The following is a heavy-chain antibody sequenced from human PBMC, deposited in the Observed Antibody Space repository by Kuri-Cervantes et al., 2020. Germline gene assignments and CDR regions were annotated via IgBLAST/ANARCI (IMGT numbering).Heavy chain of an antibody. D-gene: IGHD2-2*01. Sequence: ASVKVSCKASGGTFSSYATSWVRQAPGQGLEWMGWINPNSGGTNYAQKFQGWVTMTRDTSISTAYMELSRLRSEDTAVYYCASGVQRAFVVVPAANYYYGMDVWGQGTTVTVSS. CDR2: INPNSGGT. V-gene: IGHV1-2*04. CDR3: ASGVQRAFVVVPAANYYYGMDV. CDR1: GGTFSSYA. J-gene: IGHJ6*02.